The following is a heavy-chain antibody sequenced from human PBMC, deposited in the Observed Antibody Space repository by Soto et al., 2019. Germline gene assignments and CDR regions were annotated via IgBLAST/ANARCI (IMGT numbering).Heavy chain of an antibody. J-gene: IGHJ4*02. V-gene: IGHV3-23*01. CDR1: GFTLGRYG. CDR2: VSPNGQGI. CDR3: AKDRDYPRDYFHY. D-gene: IGHD3-10*01. Sequence: GGSMRLSCAAYGFTLGRYGISWVRQEPGKGLEWVAAVSPNGQGIYYADSVSGRFTISSVFSKNTVFLHMDILRAEDTAVYYCAKDRDYPRDYFHYWGQGTLVTVSS.